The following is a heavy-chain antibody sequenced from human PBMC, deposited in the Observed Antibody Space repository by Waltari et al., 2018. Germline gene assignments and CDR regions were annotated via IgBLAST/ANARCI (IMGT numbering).Heavy chain of an antibody. CDR1: GYTVSKYG. CDR2: ITTEGGNT. D-gene: IGHD6-19*01. J-gene: IGHJ3*01. CDR3: AREKSPDKAVPGFDYDAFDV. V-gene: IGHV1-18*01. Sequence: QVQLVQSGGEVRQPGASVKVSCQASGYTVSKYGVSWLRQAPGQGLEWMGLITTEGGNTRFAQNFKGRVTITTDTSTSTAYMELRSLTFDDTAVYYCAREKSPDKAVPGFDYDAFDVWGQGTLVTVSS.